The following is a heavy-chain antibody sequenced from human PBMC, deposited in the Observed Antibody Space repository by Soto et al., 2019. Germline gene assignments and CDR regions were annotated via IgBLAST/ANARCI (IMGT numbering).Heavy chain of an antibody. CDR1: GFTFTYYT. CDR3: AKGYTSACRAPIDY. J-gene: IGHJ4*02. Sequence: GGSLRLSCAASGFTFTYYTMSWVRQAPGKGLEWVSTVTGRGGPTYYADSVKGRFTISRDSPKNTLYLQMSSLGAEDTAIYFCAKGYTSACRAPIDYWGQGTLVTVSS. D-gene: IGHD6-19*01. CDR2: VTGRGGPT. V-gene: IGHV3-23*01.